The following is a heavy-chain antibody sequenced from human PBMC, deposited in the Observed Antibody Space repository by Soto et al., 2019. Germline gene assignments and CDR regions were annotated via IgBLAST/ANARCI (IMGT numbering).Heavy chain of an antibody. CDR3: ARALSGEQLVFDY. CDR2: INPNSGGT. CDR1: GYTFTGYY. D-gene: IGHD6-6*01. V-gene: IGHV1-2*04. J-gene: IGHJ4*02. Sequence: ASVKVSCKASGYTFTGYYMHWVRQAPGQGLEWMGWINPNSGGTNYAQKFQGWVTMTRDTSISTAYMELSRLRSDDTAVYYCARALSGEQLVFDYWGQGTLVTVSS.